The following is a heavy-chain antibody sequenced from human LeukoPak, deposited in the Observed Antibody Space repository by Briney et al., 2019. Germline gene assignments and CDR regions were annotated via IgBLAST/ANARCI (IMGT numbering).Heavy chain of an antibody. CDR2: ISYDGSNK. Sequence: GGSLRLSCAASGFTFSSYGMHWVRQAPGKGLEWVAVISYDGSNKYYADSVKGRFTISRDNSKNTLYLQMNSLRAEDTAVYYCAAGGRWLQDYYFDYWGQGTLVTVSS. V-gene: IGHV3-30*03. CDR1: GFTFSSYG. D-gene: IGHD5-24*01. J-gene: IGHJ4*02. CDR3: AAGGRWLQDYYFDY.